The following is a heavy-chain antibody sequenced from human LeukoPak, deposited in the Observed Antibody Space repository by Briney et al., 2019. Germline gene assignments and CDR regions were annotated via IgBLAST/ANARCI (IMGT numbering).Heavy chain of an antibody. V-gene: IGHV3-30-3*01. CDR1: GFTFSSYA. Sequence: GRSLRLSCAASGFTFSSYAMHWVRQAPGKGLEWVAVISYDGSNKYYADSVKGRFTISRDNSKNTLYLQMNSLRAEDTAVYYCARGGYCSSTSCSGGAFDIWGQGTMVTVSS. J-gene: IGHJ3*02. D-gene: IGHD2-2*01. CDR2: ISYDGSNK. CDR3: ARGGYCSSTSCSGGAFDI.